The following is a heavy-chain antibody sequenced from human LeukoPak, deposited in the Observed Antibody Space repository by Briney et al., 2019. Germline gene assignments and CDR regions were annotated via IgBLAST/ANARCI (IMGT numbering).Heavy chain of an antibody. CDR2: IYYSGST. CDR1: GGSISSYY. CDR3: ATNLYYYDSSGYRRSRRFDY. V-gene: IGHV4-59*12. D-gene: IGHD3-22*01. J-gene: IGHJ4*02. Sequence: SETLSLTCTVSGGSISSYYWSWIRQPPGKGLEWIGYIYYSGSTNYNPSLKSRVTISVDTSKNQFSLKLSSVTAADTAVYYCATNLYYYDSSGYRRSRRFDYWGQGTLVTVSS.